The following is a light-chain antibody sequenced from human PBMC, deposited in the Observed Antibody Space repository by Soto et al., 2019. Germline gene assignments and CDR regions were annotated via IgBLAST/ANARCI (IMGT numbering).Light chain of an antibody. CDR3: QQAAGT. CDR1: QGIGTW. Sequence: DIQMTQSPSSVSASVGDRVTIACRASQGIGTWLAWYQQKPGKAPKLLIYAASTLQSGVPSRFSGSGSGTDFTLTISSLQPDDFATYYCQQAAGTFGPWTKVDIK. J-gene: IGKJ3*01. CDR2: AAS. V-gene: IGKV1-12*01.